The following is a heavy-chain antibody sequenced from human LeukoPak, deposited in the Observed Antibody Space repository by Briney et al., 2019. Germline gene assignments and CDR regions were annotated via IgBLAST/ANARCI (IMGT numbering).Heavy chain of an antibody. CDR1: EFTFSSYA. Sequence: PGGSLRLSCAASEFTFSSYAMSWVRQAPGKGLDWVSGITGTGDGTYYADSVKGRFTISRDNSKNTLYLQMNSLRAEDTAVYYCARSLYYFDFWGQGTLVTVSS. V-gene: IGHV3-23*01. CDR3: ARSLYYFDF. J-gene: IGHJ4*02. D-gene: IGHD2-8*01. CDR2: ITGTGDGT.